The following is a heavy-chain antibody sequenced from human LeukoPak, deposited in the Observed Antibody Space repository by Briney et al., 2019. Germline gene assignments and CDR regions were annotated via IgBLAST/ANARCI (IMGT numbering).Heavy chain of an antibody. J-gene: IGHJ4*02. D-gene: IGHD6-13*01. CDR3: ARGPYSSRYDY. CDR1: GGSISTYY. V-gene: IGHV4-59*01. CDR2: VYYSGGT. Sequence: SETLSLTCTVSGGSISTYYWSWIRQPPGKGLEWIGYVYYSGGTNYSPSLKSRVTISLDTSTNQFSLKLSSVTAADTAVYFCARGPYSSRYDYWGQGTLVTVSS.